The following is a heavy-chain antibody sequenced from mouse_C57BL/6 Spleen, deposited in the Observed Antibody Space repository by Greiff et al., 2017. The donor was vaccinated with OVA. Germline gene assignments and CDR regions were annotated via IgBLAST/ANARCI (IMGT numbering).Heavy chain of an antibody. D-gene: IGHD4-1*01. J-gene: IGHJ2*01. CDR1: GYTFTDYN. CDR2: INPNNGGT. Sequence: VQLQQSGPELVKPGASVKMSCKASGYTFTDYNMHWVKQSHGKSLEWIGYINPNNGGTSYNQKFKGKATLTVNKSSSTAYMELRSLTSEDSAVYYCARSLTGMGYYFDYWGQGTTLTVSS. CDR3: ARSLTGMGYYFDY. V-gene: IGHV1-22*01.